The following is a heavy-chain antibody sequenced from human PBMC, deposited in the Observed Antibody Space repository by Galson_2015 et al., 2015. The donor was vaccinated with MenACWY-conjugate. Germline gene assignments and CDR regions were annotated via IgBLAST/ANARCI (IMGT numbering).Heavy chain of an antibody. J-gene: IGHJ4*02. CDR2: IYDSGTT. V-gene: IGHV4-61*08. CDR1: GGSASSSGYY. Sequence: ETLSLPCPVSGGSASSSGYYWTWIRQPPGKGLEWIGLIYDSGTTKYNPSLKGRVTISLDTSENQVSLKLSSVTAADTAVYYCAREFSYWGQGTLVTVSS. D-gene: IGHD2/OR15-2a*01. CDR3: AREFSY.